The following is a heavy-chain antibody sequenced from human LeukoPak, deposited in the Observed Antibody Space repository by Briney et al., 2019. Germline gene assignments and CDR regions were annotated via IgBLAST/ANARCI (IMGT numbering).Heavy chain of an antibody. Sequence: GASVKVSCKASKYTFTDYFRHWVRQAPGQGLEWMGWINPNSGDTNSAQRFQGRVTMTRDTAISTAYMELRRLRSDDTAVYYCAREFFLGNYMDVWGKGTTVTISS. V-gene: IGHV1-2*02. D-gene: IGHD2/OR15-2a*01. CDR3: AREFFLGNYMDV. CDR1: KYTFTDYF. J-gene: IGHJ6*03. CDR2: INPNSGDT.